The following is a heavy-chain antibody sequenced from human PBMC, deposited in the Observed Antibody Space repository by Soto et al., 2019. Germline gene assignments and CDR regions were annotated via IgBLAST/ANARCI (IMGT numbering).Heavy chain of an antibody. D-gene: IGHD3-9*01. Sequence: EVQLVESGGDLVQRGGSLRLSCAASGFPFSSYWMHWVRHTPGKGLDWVARISGDGVTTYYADSVTGRFTVSRDNAKNTLSLQISGLRAEDTAVYYCAREYYGLLTGYSTNYWGQGPLFSVSS. CDR1: GFPFSSYW. CDR2: ISGDGVTT. CDR3: AREYYGLLTGYSTNY. J-gene: IGHJ4*02. V-gene: IGHV3-74*01.